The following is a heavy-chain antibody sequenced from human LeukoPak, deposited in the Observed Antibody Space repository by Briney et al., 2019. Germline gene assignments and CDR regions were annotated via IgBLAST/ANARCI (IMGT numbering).Heavy chain of an antibody. V-gene: IGHV4-59*12. D-gene: IGHD6-13*01. J-gene: IGHJ4*02. CDR3: ARVGHIVAAGTYDY. CDR1: GDSISSYY. CDR2: IFYSGSP. Sequence: SETLSLTCTVSGDSISSYYWSWIQQPPGKGLEWIGNIFYSGSPNYNPSLKSRVTTSFDTSKNQFSLKLSFVTAADTAVYYCARVGHIVAAGTYDYWGQGTLVTVSS.